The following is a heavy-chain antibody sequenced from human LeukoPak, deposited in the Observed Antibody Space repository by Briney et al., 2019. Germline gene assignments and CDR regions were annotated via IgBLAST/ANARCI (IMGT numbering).Heavy chain of an antibody. V-gene: IGHV4-34*01. D-gene: IGHD1-26*01. Sequence: PSETLSLTCAVYGGSFSVYYWSWIRQPPGKGLEWIGEINHSGSTNYNPSLKSRVTISVDTSKNQFSLKLSSVTAADTAVYYCASLATPGDYWGQGTLVTVSS. J-gene: IGHJ4*02. CDR1: GGSFSVYY. CDR2: INHSGST. CDR3: ASLATPGDY.